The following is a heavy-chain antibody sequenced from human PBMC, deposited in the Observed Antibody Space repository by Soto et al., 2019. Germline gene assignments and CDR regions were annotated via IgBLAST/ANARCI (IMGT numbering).Heavy chain of an antibody. V-gene: IGHV1-8*01. CDR2: MNPNSGNT. D-gene: IGHD1-26*01. J-gene: IGHJ4*02. CDR1: GYTFTGYD. Sequence: QAQLVQSGAEVKKPGASVKVSCKASGYTFTGYDINWVRQATGQGLEGMGWMNPNSGNTSYAQNFQGRVTMTRDNSITTAYMEPTRLRDDDSAVYYCAGEKVGTTGIDFWGQGTLVTVSS. CDR3: AGEKVGTTGIDF.